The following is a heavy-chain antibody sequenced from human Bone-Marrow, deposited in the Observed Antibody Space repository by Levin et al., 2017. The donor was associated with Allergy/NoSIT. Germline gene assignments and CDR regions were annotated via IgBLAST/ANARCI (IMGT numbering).Heavy chain of an antibody. D-gene: IGHD4-17*01. CDR1: GFTFNKAW. J-gene: IGHJ4*02. V-gene: IGHV3-15*01. CDR2: IRYKTDGETA. CDR3: NTDASNGAGFDY. Sequence: GGSLRLSCAASGFTFNKAWMTVTWFRQTPGKGLEWVGRIRYKTDGETADYAPSVKGRFTISRDDSKNTVYLHMNSLKIEDTAVYYCNTDASNGAGFDYWGQGSLVTVSA.